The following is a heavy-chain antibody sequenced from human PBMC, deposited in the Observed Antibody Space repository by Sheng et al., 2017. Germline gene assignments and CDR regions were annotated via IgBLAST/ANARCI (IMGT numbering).Heavy chain of an antibody. Sequence: QVQLQESGPGLVKPSETLSLTCAVSGYSISSGYYWGWIRQPPGKGLEWIGSIYHSGSTYYNPSLKSRVTISVDTSKNQFSLKLSSVTAADTAVYYCARAAGYCSSTSCYTGRYWYFDLWGRGT. CDR3: ARAAGYCSSTSCYTGRYWYFDL. CDR1: GYSISSGYY. CDR2: IYHSGST. J-gene: IGHJ2*01. D-gene: IGHD2-2*02. V-gene: IGHV4-38-2*01.